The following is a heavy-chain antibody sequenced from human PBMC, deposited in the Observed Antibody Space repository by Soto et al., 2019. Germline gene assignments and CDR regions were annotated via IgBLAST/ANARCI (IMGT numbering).Heavy chain of an antibody. J-gene: IGHJ3*02. V-gene: IGHV3-53*01. CDR3: ARALASSSWYDAFDI. Sequence: GGSLRLSCAASGFTVSSNYMSWVRQAPGKGLEWVSVIYSGGSTYYADSVKGRFTISRDNSKNTLYLQMNSLRAEDTAVYYCARALASSSWYDAFDIWGQGTMVTVSS. D-gene: IGHD6-13*01. CDR1: GFTVSSNY. CDR2: IYSGGST.